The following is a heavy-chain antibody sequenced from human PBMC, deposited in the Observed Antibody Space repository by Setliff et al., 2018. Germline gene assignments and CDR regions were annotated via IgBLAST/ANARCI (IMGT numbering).Heavy chain of an antibody. Sequence: ASVKVSCKASGGTFSSYAISWVRQAPGQGLEWMGGIIPIFGTANYAQKFQGRVTITTDESTSTAYMELSSLRSEDTAVYYCAIAYSSSWDFDYWGQGTLVTVSS. J-gene: IGHJ4*02. CDR1: GGTFSSYA. CDR3: AIAYSSSWDFDY. V-gene: IGHV1-69*05. D-gene: IGHD6-13*01. CDR2: IIPIFGTA.